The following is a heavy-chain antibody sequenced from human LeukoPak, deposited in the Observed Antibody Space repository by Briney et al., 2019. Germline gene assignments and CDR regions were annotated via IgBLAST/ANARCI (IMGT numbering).Heavy chain of an antibody. Sequence: GASVKVSCKASGYTFTGYYMHWVRQAPGQGLEWMGWVNPNSGGTNYAQKFQGRVTMTRDTSISTAYMELSRLRSDDTAVYYCARDSHSGWYEGFGYWGQGTLVTVSS. CDR3: ARDSHSGWYEGFGY. J-gene: IGHJ4*02. V-gene: IGHV1-2*02. CDR1: GYTFTGYY. D-gene: IGHD6-19*01. CDR2: VNPNSGGT.